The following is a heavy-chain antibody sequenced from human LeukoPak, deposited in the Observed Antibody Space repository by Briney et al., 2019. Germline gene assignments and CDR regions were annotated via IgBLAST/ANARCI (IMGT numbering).Heavy chain of an antibody. V-gene: IGHV3-23*01. J-gene: IGHJ4*02. CDR2: ISPGGGTT. CDR3: AKDRAEAVLRYFDWLSDLDY. Sequence: PGGSLRLSCAVSGFAFGSEAMSWVRQSPARGLEWVASISPGGGTTYYADSVKGRFTISRDNSKNTLYLQMNSLRAEDTAVYYCAKDRAEAVLRYFDWLSDLDYWGQGTLVTVSS. D-gene: IGHD3-9*01. CDR1: GFAFGSEA.